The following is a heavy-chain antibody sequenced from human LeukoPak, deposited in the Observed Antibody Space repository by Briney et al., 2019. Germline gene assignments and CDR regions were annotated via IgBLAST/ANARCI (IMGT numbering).Heavy chain of an antibody. CDR2: VYYTGST. D-gene: IGHD3-9*01. J-gene: IGHJ4*02. V-gene: IGHV4-39*07. Sequence: SETLSLTCTVSGGSIVTNDFYWGWIRQPPGKGLEWIGSVYYTGSTSSNPSFRSRVAISVDRSKNQFSLELYSVTAADTAVYFCVRDRDILTGYNDYWGQGTLVTVSS. CDR3: VRDRDILTGYNDY. CDR1: GGSIVTNDFY.